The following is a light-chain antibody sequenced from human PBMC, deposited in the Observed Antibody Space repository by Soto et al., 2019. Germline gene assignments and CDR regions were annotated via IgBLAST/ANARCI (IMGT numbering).Light chain of an antibody. CDR3: QQYNSSPFT. J-gene: IGKJ3*01. CDR1: QGIRHY. V-gene: IGKV1-27*01. Sequence: DIQMTKSPSSLSASVGDRVTITCRASQGIRHYLAWYQQKPGKVPKLLIYAASTLQSGVPSRFSGSGSGTDFTLTISSLQPEDVATYYCQQYNSSPFTFGPGTKVDIK. CDR2: AAS.